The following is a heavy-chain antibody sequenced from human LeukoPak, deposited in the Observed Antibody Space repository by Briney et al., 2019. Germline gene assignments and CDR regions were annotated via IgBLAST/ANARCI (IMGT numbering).Heavy chain of an antibody. CDR3: AKCRVVLAVLDAFDI. J-gene: IGHJ3*02. CDR1: GVTFDDYA. CDR2: ISWNSDTL. Sequence: GRSLRLSCAASGVTFDDYAMYWVRQAPGEGLEWDSGISWNSDTLDYADSVKGRFTISRDNAKSSLYLQMNSLRAEDTALYYCAKCRVVLAVLDAFDIWGQGTLVTVSS. V-gene: IGHV3-9*01. D-gene: IGHD2-15*01.